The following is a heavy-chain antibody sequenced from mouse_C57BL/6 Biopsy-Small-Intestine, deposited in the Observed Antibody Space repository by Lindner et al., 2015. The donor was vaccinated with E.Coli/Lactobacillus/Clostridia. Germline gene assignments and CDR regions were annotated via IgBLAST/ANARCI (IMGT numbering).Heavy chain of an antibody. V-gene: IGHV1-34*01. Sequence: QLQESGPELVKPGASVKMSCKASGYTFTDYYMHWVKQSHGKSLEWIGYIYPKNGGHGYNQKFKGKATLTLDKSSSTAYMELRSLTSEESAVYYCVRDAGTYFDYWGQGTTLTVSS. CDR2: IYPKNGGH. D-gene: IGHD4-1*01. J-gene: IGHJ2*01. CDR1: GYTFTDYY. CDR3: VRDAGTYFDY.